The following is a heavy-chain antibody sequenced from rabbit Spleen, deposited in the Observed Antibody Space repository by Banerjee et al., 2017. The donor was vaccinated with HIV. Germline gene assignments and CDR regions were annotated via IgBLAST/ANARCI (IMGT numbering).Heavy chain of an antibody. D-gene: IGHD7-1*01. CDR2: IGTGVGDT. V-gene: IGHV1S40*01. CDR3: ARETWGSTGNYGL. CDR1: GFSFNSGYD. J-gene: IGHJ6*01. Sequence: QSLEESGGGLVKPGASLTLTCKASGFSFNSGYDMCWVRQAPGKGLEWIACIGTGVGDTYYANWAKGRFTISKTSSTTVTLQVTSLTAADTATYFCARETWGSTGNYGLWGPGTLVTVS.